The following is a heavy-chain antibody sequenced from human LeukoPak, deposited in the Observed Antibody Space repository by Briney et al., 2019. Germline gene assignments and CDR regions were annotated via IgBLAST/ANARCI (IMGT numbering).Heavy chain of an antibody. D-gene: IGHD3-3*01. Sequence: PSETLSLTCTVSGYSISSGYYWGWIRQPPGKGLEWIGSIYHSGSTYYNPSLKSRVTISVDTSKNQFSLKLNSVTAADTAVYYCARGVGDFWSGYQDAFDIWGQGTMVTVSS. V-gene: IGHV4-38-2*02. J-gene: IGHJ3*02. CDR1: GYSISSGYY. CDR2: IYHSGST. CDR3: ARGVGDFWSGYQDAFDI.